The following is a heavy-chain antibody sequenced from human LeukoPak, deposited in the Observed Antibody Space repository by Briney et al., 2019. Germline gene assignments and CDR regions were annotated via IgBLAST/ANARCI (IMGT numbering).Heavy chain of an antibody. CDR3: AGLEGRYSTDWFYFFDY. D-gene: IGHD6-19*01. Sequence: EASETLSLTCIVSGGSISSLNLWSWLRQPPGKGLEWIGEMYLGGTTNFNPSLKSRVTILIDKSKNQLSLQLTSVTAADTAVYYCAGLEGRYSTDWFYFFDYWGQGALVTVSS. CDR2: MYLGGTT. J-gene: IGHJ4*02. CDR1: GGSISSLNL. V-gene: IGHV4-4*02.